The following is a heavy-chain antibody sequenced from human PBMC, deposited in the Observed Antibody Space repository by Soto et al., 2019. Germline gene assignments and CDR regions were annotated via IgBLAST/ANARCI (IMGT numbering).Heavy chain of an antibody. CDR3: AREETAWPLAYGLDV. Sequence: GGSLRLSCAASGFSFSTYIMNWVRQSPGKGLEWVSSISTRGEVYYADSVKGRFTISRDNSKNSVSLQMNSLRGDDTAVYYCAREETAWPLAYGLDVWGQGTTATVSS. CDR1: GFSFSTYI. V-gene: IGHV3-21*01. D-gene: IGHD2-21*02. J-gene: IGHJ6*02. CDR2: ISTRGEV.